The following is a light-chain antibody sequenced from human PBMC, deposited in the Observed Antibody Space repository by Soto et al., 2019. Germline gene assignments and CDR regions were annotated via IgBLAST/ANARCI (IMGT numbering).Light chain of an antibody. J-gene: IGKJ5*01. CDR2: AAS. CDR1: QSISGY. CDR3: QQYNSYRT. Sequence: DILLTQSPSFLSASLGDRATISCRASQSISGYLAWYQQKPGKAPKLLIYAASTMQSGVPSRFSGSGSGTGFILTISSLQPEDFATYYCQQYNSYRTFGQGTRV. V-gene: IGKV1-9*01.